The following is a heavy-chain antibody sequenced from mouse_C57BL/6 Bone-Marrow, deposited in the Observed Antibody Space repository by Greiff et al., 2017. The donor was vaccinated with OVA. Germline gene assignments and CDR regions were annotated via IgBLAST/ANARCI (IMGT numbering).Heavy chain of an antibody. J-gene: IGHJ1*03. CDR1: GYTFTSYW. CDR2: INPNYGTT. Sequence: VQLQQPGAELVKPGASVKLSCKASGYTFTSYWMHWVKQSNGKSLEWIGVINPNYGTTSYNQKFKGKATLTVDQSSSTAYMQLNSLTSEDSAVYYCAKGRYDYDGWYFDVWGTGTTVTVSS. D-gene: IGHD2-4*01. CDR3: AKGRYDYDGWYFDV. V-gene: IGHV1-39*01.